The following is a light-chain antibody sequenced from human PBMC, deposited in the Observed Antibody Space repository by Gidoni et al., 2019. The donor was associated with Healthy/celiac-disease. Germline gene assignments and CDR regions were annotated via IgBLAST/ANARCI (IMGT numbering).Light chain of an antibody. V-gene: IGLV1-40*01. CDR2: GNN. J-gene: IGLJ2*01. Sequence: QSLLTQPPSVSGAPGQRVTISCTGISSNIGAGSDVHWYQQFPGPAPNLLIYGNNNRPSGVPALFSGSKSGTSASLAITWLQAEDGAEYYCLSYDSRLSGVFFGGGTKLTVL. CDR1: SSNIGAGSD. CDR3: LSYDSRLSGVF.